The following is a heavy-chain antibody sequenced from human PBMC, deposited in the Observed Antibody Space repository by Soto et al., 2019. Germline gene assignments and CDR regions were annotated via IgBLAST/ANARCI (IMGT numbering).Heavy chain of an antibody. CDR1: GFTFSSYS. CDR2: ISYDGSNK. D-gene: IGHD3-22*01. V-gene: IGHV3-30-3*01. CDR3: ARDPPDYYDTSGYVSGGMDV. Sequence: SPRLPFAASGFTFSSYSIHWVRPAPGKGPGGVAVISYDGSNKYYADSVKGRFTISRDNSKNTLYLQMNSLRSEDTAVYYCARDPPDYYDTSGYVSGGMDVWGQGTTVTVSS. J-gene: IGHJ6*02.